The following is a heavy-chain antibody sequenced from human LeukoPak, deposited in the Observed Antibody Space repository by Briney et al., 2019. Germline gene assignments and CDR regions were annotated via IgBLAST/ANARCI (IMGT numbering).Heavy chain of an antibody. CDR3: ARGRDFWSGALDY. V-gene: IGHV3-53*01. CDR2: IYSGGST. D-gene: IGHD3-3*01. Sequence: GGSLRLSCAASGLTVSSNYMSWVRQAPGKGLEWVSVIYSGGSTYYADSVKGRFTISRDNSKNTLYLQMNSLRAEDTAVYYCARGRDFWSGALDYWGQGTLVTVSS. CDR1: GLTVSSNY. J-gene: IGHJ4*02.